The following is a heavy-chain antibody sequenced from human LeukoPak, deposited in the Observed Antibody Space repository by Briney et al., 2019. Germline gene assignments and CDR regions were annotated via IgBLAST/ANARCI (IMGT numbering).Heavy chain of an antibody. CDR1: GFTFSSYG. J-gene: IGHJ6*02. V-gene: IGHV3-48*04. Sequence: GGSLRLSCAASGFTFSSYGMHWVRQAPGKGLEWVSYISSSGSTIYYADSVKGRFTISRDNAKNSLYLQMNSLRAEDTAVYYCARDRTPYCSSTSCFSYYYYGMDVWGQGTTVTVSS. CDR3: ARDRTPYCSSTSCFSYYYYGMDV. D-gene: IGHD2-2*01. CDR2: ISSSGSTI.